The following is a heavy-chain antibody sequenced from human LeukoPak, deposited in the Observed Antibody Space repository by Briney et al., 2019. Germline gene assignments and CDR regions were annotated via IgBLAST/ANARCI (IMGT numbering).Heavy chain of an antibody. Sequence: PRGSLRLSCAAPGFTFSSYTMHWVRQAPRKGLGWVAVISFDGSKKYYADSVKGRFTISRDNSKTTLYLQMNSLRAEDTAVYCGPSPTGNLGYCSSTIGYESAFDIWGQGTMVTVSS. CDR2: ISFDGSKK. CDR3: PSPTGNLGYCSSTIGYESAFDI. CDR1: GFTFSSYT. D-gene: IGHD2-2*01. V-gene: IGHV3-30*04. J-gene: IGHJ3*02.